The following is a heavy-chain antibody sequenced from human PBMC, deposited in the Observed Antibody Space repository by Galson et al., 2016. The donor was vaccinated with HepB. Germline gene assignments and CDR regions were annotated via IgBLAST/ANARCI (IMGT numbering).Heavy chain of an antibody. Sequence: SETLSLTCTVSGGSVNTATYYWSWIRQPPGKGLEWIGFVSSTGSTNYNPSLKSRVTVSVDPSKNHFSPKLSSVTAADTAVYYCARDLGGYSCGYGGNFDFWGQGTLVTVSS. D-gene: IGHD5-18*01. CDR2: VSSTGST. CDR1: GGSVNTATYY. J-gene: IGHJ4*02. V-gene: IGHV4-61*03. CDR3: ARDLGGYSCGYGGNFDF.